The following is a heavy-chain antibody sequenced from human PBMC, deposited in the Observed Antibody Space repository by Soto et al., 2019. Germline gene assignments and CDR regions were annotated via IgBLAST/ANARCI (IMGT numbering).Heavy chain of an antibody. CDR2: MNPNSGNT. D-gene: IGHD2-8*02. CDR3: ARVLVEETYEYYYYYYMDV. CDR1: GYTYTSYD. Sequence: ASVKVSCNASGYTYTSYDINWVRQATGQGLEWMGWMNPNSGNTGYAQKFQGRVTMTRNTSISTAYMELSSPRSEDTAVYYCARVLVEETYEYYYYYYMDVWGKGTTVTVSS. J-gene: IGHJ6*03. V-gene: IGHV1-8*01.